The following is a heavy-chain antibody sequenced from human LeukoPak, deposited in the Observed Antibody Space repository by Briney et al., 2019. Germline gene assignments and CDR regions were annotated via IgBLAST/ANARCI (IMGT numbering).Heavy chain of an antibody. D-gene: IGHD2-21*01. Sequence: ASVKVSCKASDYTFTSYGITWVRQAPGQGLEWMGWISTYNGNTNYAQKVQGRVTMTTDTSTSTAYMELRSLRSDDTAVYYCARAWTKLSYSDYWGQGTLVTVSS. CDR2: ISTYNGNT. J-gene: IGHJ4*02. V-gene: IGHV1-18*01. CDR1: DYTFTSYG. CDR3: ARAWTKLSYSDY.